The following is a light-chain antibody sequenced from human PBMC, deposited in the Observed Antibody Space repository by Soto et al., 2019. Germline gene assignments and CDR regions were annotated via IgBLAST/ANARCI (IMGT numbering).Light chain of an antibody. J-gene: IGKJ5*01. CDR3: QQYYSYPPIT. V-gene: IGKV1-8*01. Sequence: AIRMTQSPSSLSASTGDRVTITCRASQGISSYLAWYQQKPGKAPKLLIYAASTLQSGVPSRFSGSGSGTDFTLPISCLQSEDFATYYCQQYYSYPPITFGQGTRVESK. CDR2: AAS. CDR1: QGISSY.